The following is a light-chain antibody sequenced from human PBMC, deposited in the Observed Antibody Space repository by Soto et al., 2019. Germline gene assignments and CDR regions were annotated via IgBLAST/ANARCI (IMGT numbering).Light chain of an antibody. Sequence: QTVVTQPPSASGTPGQRVTISCSGSNSNIGSNTVNWYQQLPGSAPKLLIYNDNQWPSGVPGRFSGSKSGTSASLAINGLQSEDEADYYCAAWDDSLRGPVFGGGTKLTVL. J-gene: IGLJ2*01. CDR3: AAWDDSLRGPV. V-gene: IGLV1-44*01. CDR1: NSNIGSNT. CDR2: NDN.